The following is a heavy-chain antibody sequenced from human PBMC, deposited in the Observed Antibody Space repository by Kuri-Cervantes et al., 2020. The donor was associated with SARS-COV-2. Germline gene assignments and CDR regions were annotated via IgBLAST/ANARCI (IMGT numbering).Heavy chain of an antibody. J-gene: IGHJ4*02. CDR1: GYTFTSYY. V-gene: IGHV1-46*03. CDR3: ARSTAGYSSSWYTDY. Sequence: GESLKISCKASGYTFTSYYMHWVRQAPGQGLEWMGIINPSGGSTSYAQKFQGRVTMTRDTSTSTVYTELSSLRSEDTAVYYCARSTAGYSSSWYTDYRGQGTLVTVSS. D-gene: IGHD6-13*01. CDR2: INPSGGST.